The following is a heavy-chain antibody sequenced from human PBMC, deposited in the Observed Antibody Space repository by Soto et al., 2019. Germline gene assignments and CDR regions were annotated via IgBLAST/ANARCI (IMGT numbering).Heavy chain of an antibody. CDR1: GFTFSSYA. D-gene: IGHD3-22*01. Sequence: TGGSLRLSCAASGFTFSSYAMSWVRQAPGKGLEWVSAISGSGGSTYYADSVKGRLTISRDNSKNTLYLQMNSLRAEDTAVYYCAKDHRPTYYYDSSGYYYDYWGQGTLVTVSS. J-gene: IGHJ4*02. V-gene: IGHV3-23*01. CDR3: AKDHRPTYYYDSSGYYYDY. CDR2: ISGSGGST.